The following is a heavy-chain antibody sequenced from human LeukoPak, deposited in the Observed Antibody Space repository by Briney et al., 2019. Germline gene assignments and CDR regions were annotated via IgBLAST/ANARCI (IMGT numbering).Heavy chain of an antibody. CDR2: INSDGSST. J-gene: IGHJ5*02. CDR1: GITFSSYA. V-gene: IGHV3-74*01. D-gene: IGHD6-6*01. Sequence: GGSLRLSCVASGITFSSYAMSWVRQAPGKGLVRVSRINSDGSSTSYADSVKGRFTISRDNAKNTLYLQMRSLRAEDTAVYYCARGLSGYSSSLGSWGQGTLVTVSS. CDR3: ARGLSGYSSSLGS.